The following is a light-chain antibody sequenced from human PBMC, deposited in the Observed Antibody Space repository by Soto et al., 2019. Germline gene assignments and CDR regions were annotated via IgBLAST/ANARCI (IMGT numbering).Light chain of an antibody. Sequence: DTQMTQSPSTLSASVGDRFTITCLASEVISNFLAWYQQNPGKAPNLLIYKAFSLESGVSSRFSGSGSGTEFTLTISSLQPDDFAAYDCQPYNSYSRTFGQGTKVDIK. CDR1: EVISNF. J-gene: IGKJ1*01. V-gene: IGKV1-5*03. CDR3: QPYNSYSRT. CDR2: KAF.